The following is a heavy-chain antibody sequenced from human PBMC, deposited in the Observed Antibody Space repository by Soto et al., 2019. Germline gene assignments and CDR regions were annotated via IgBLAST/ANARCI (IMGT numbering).Heavy chain of an antibody. J-gene: IGHJ6*02. Sequence: PGGSLRLSCAASGFRFSSYVMSWVRQAPGKGLEWVGRIKSKTDGGTTDYAAPVKGRFTISRDDSKNTLYLQMNSLRAEDTAVYYCARVLLTASPVLDYYYGMYVRGQGTTVTVS. CDR2: IKSKTDGGTT. D-gene: IGHD1-20*01. CDR3: ARVLLTASPVLDYYYGMYV. V-gene: IGHV3-15*01. CDR1: GFRFSSYV.